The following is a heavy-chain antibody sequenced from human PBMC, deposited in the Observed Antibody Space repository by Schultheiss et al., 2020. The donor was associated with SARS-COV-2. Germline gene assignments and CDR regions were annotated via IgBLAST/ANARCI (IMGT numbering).Heavy chain of an antibody. J-gene: IGHJ6*02. V-gene: IGHV4-59*12. CDR1: GGSISSYY. CDR2: IYYSGST. Sequence: SETLSLTCTVSGGSISSYYWSWIRQPPGKGLEWIGYIYYSGSTNYNPSLKSRVTMSVDTSKNQFSLKLSSVTAADTAVYYCARRSSGPYYYYGMDVWGQGTTVTVSS. CDR3: ARRSSGPYYYYGMDV. D-gene: IGHD6-19*01.